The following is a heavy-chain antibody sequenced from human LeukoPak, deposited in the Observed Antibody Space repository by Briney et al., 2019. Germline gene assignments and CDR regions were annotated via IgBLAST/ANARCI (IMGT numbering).Heavy chain of an antibody. CDR3: ARDLIAVRPGWFDP. D-gene: IGHD6-6*01. CDR2: ISVYNGNT. CDR1: GYTFTRYG. Sequence: ASVKVSCKASGYTFTRYGISWVRQAPGQGLEWMGWISVYNGNTKYAQNFQGRVTMTTDTSTSTAYMELRSLRSDDTAVYYCARDLIAVRPGWFDPWGQGTLVTVSS. V-gene: IGHV1-18*01. J-gene: IGHJ5*02.